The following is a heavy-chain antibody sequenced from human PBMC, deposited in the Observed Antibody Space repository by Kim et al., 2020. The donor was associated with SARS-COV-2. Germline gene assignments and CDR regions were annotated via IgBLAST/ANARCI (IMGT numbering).Heavy chain of an antibody. D-gene: IGHD5-12*01. J-gene: IGHJ4*02. CDR3: ARHTGYDFEY. V-gene: IGHV4-39*01. Sequence: SETLSLTCTVSGGPVRSRGYYWGWIRQPPGKGLEWLGSVSYSGGTYQSPSVRGRITISVDSANNQGHLTVRSATAAEAGVYFCARHTGYDFEYWGQGTPVTVSS. CDR1: GGPVRSRGYY. CDR2: VSYSGGT.